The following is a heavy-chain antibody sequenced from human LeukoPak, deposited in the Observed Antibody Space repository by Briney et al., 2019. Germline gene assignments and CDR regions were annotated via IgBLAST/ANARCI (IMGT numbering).Heavy chain of an antibody. V-gene: IGHV4-61*05. J-gene: IGHJ6*03. Sequence: SETLSLTCTVSGGSISGSSYYWGWIRQPPGKGLEWIGYIYYSGSTNYNPSLKSRVTISVDTSKNQFSLKLSSVTAADTAVYYCARGLYCGSTSCYARYYYMDVWGKGTTVTISS. CDR2: IYYSGST. CDR3: ARGLYCGSTSCYARYYYMDV. CDR1: GGSISGSSYY. D-gene: IGHD2-2*01.